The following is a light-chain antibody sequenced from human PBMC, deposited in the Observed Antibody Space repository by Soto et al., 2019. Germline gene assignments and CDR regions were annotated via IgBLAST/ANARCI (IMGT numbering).Light chain of an antibody. CDR2: GAS. CDR3: QQRSNWPPEIT. J-gene: IGKJ5*01. CDR1: QSVSSN. Sequence: EIVLTQSPGTLSLSPGERATLSCRASQSVSSNLAWYQQKPGQAPRLLIYGASTRATGIPARFSGSGSGTEFTLTISRLEPEDFAVYYCQQRSNWPPEITCGQGTRREIK. V-gene: IGKV3-11*01.